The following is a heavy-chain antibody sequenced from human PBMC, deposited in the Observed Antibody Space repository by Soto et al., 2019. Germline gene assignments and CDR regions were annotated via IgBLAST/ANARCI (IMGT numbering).Heavy chain of an antibody. J-gene: IGHJ5*02. CDR3: AKGDNLGPKTGYAFDP. Sequence: SQTLSLTCAISGDSVSSNTASWNWIRQSPSRGLEWLGRTYFRSKWYDDYAVSVKSRIIINPDTSNNQFSLQLNSVTPEDTAVYFCAKGDNLGPKTGYAFDPWGQGIMVTVSS. D-gene: IGHD5-12*01. CDR2: TYFRSKWYD. V-gene: IGHV6-1*01. CDR1: GDSVSSNTAS.